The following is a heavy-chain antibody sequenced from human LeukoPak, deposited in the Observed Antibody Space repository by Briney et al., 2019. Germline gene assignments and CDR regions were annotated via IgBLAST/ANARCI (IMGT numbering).Heavy chain of an antibody. V-gene: IGHV1-8*02. CDR2: MNPNSGNT. D-gene: IGHD3-10*01. Sequence: GASVKVSCKASGGTFSSYAINWVRQATGQGLEWMGWMNPNSGNTGYAQKFQGRVTMTRNTSISTAYMELSSLRSEDTAVYYCARGRFSLSWFGELYGYWGQGTLVTVSS. CDR1: GGTFSSYA. J-gene: IGHJ4*02. CDR3: ARGRFSLSWFGELYGY.